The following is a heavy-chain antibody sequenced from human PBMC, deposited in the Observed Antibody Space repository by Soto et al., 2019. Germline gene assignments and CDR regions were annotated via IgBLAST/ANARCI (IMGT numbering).Heavy chain of an antibody. V-gene: IGHV4-39*01. J-gene: IGHJ5*01. CDR2: IFHGGTT. Sequence: QLQLQESVPGLVKPPETLSLTCTVSGGSITSSSYYWGWIRQPPGKGLEWIGTIFHGGTTYYNPSLKSRVAIAVDTSKNQFSLNLRSVPAADTAMYYWARRAGVTQINNDFDSWGAGTLVTVSS. CDR1: GGSITSSSYY. CDR3: ARRAGVTQINNDFDS. D-gene: IGHD5-18*01.